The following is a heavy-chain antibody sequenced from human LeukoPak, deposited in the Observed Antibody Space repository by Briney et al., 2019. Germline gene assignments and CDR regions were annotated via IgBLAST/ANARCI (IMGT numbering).Heavy chain of an antibody. CDR3: ARDRRGSAAAYYYYGMDV. J-gene: IGHJ6*02. V-gene: IGHV1-2*02. CDR1: GYTFTAHY. Sequence: ASVKVSCKASGYTFTAHYLHWVRQAPGQGLEWMAWINHNSGGTKYAEKFQGRVTVTRDTSTSTAYMELSRLRSDDTAVYYCARDRRGSAAAYYYYGMDVWGQGTTVTVSS. CDR2: INHNSGGT. D-gene: IGHD6-13*01.